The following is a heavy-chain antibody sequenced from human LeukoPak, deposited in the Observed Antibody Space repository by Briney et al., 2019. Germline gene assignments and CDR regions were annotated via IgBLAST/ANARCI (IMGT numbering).Heavy chain of an antibody. CDR3: ARGRIAVAGGGFDP. D-gene: IGHD6-19*01. Sequence: ASVKVSCKASGYTFTSYDINWVRQATGQGLEWMGWMNPNSGNTGYAQKFQGRVTMTRNTSISTAYMELSSLRSEDTAVYYCARGRIAVAGGGFDPWGQRTLVSVSS. J-gene: IGHJ5*02. CDR1: GYTFTSYD. V-gene: IGHV1-8*01. CDR2: MNPNSGNT.